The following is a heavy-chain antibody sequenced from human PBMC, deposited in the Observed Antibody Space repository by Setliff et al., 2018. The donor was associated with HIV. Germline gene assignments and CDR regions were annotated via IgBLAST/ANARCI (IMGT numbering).Heavy chain of an antibody. V-gene: IGHV4-59*11. CDR1: GGSISSHY. CDR3: ARPGSSSSYYAMDV. CDR2: IYNAGRI. J-gene: IGHJ6*02. D-gene: IGHD3-10*01. Sequence: SETLSLTCSFSGGSISSHYWSWIRQTPGKGLEWIGTIYNAGRISYNPSLRSRVTFSVDTSQNQFSLILRSVTAADTAVYYCARPGSSSSYYAMDVWGQGTTVTVS.